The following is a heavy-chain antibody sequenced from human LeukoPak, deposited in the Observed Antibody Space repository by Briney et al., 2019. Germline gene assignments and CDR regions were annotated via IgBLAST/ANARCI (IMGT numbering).Heavy chain of an antibody. CDR3: ARRTPLTYWFDP. CDR1: GGSISNYY. V-gene: IGHV4-59*01. Sequence: PSETLSLNCTVSGGSISNYYWTWIRQPPGKGLEWIGYFYYSGSTNYNPSLKSRVTISVDTSKNQFSLKLSSVTAADTAVYYCARRTPLTYWFDPWGQGTLVTVSS. J-gene: IGHJ5*02. CDR2: FYYSGST.